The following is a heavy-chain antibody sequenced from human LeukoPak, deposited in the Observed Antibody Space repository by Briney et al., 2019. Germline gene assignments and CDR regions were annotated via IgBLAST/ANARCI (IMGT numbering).Heavy chain of an antibody. J-gene: IGHJ4*02. D-gene: IGHD1-1*01. V-gene: IGHV3-74*01. CDR1: GYTFSIHW. CDR2: MNTDGTNT. CDR3: ARGYNSFDS. Sequence: GGSLRLSCAASGYTFSIHWMHWVRQAPGKGLVWVSRMNTDGTNTAYADSVKGRFTISRDNARNTLYLQVNSLRAEDTAVYYCARGYNSFDSWGQGTLVTVSS.